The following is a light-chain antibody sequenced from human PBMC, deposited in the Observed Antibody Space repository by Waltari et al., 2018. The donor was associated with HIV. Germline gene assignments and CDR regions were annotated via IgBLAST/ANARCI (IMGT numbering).Light chain of an antibody. CDR2: EVS. J-gene: IGLJ1*01. Sequence: QSALTQPASVSGSPGQSITISCTGTSSDVGGYNYVSWYQQHPGKAPKLMIYEVSNRHSGVSNRFSGSKSGNTASLTISGLQAEDEADYYCSSYTSSSTLSCVFGTGTKVTVL. CDR1: SSDVGGYNY. CDR3: SSYTSSSTLSCV. V-gene: IGLV2-14*01.